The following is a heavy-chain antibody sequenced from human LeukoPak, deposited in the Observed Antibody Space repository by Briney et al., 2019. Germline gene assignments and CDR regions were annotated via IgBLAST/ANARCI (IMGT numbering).Heavy chain of an antibody. CDR3: ARAGVDTAMVVV. CDR1: GYTFTSYY. Sequence: ASVKVSCKASGYTFTSYYMHWVRQAPGQGLEWMGIINPSGGSTSYAQKFQGRVTMTRDPSTSTVYMELSSLRSEDTAVYYCARAGVDTAMVVVWGQGTLVTVSS. J-gene: IGHJ4*02. D-gene: IGHD5-18*01. CDR2: INPSGGST. V-gene: IGHV1-46*03.